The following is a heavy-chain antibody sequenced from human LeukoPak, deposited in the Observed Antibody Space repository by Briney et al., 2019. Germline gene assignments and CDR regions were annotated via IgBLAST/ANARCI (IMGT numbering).Heavy chain of an antibody. D-gene: IGHD3-9*01. V-gene: IGHV4-30-2*01. J-gene: IGHJ4*02. Sequence: SQTLSLTCAVYGGSIGSVGYSWSWIRQPPWKGLEWIGYIYHSGSTYYNPSLKSRVTISVDRSKNQFSLKLSSVTAADTAVYYCARGEPGYFFDYWGQGTLVTVSS. CDR2: IYHSGST. CDR1: GGSIGSVGYS. CDR3: ARGEPGYFFDY.